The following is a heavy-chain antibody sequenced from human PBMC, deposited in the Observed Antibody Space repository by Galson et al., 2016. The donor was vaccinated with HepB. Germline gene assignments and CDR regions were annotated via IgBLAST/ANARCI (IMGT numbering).Heavy chain of an antibody. CDR2: INPGDGST. J-gene: IGHJ4*02. V-gene: IGHV1-46*01. Sequence: SVKVSCKASGYTFTPYYMHWVRQAPGQGLEWMGLINPGDGSTSYAQKFQGRVTMTRDTSTITVYIELSSLTSEDTAMYYCARGSSGCLYCFDYWSQGTLVTVSS. D-gene: IGHD6-19*01. CDR3: ARGSSGCLYCFDY. CDR1: GYTFTPYY.